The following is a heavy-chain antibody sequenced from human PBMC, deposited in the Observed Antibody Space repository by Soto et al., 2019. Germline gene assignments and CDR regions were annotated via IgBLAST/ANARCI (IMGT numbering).Heavy chain of an antibody. Sequence: ASVKVSCKTSGYTFSDYDINWVRQATGQGLEWIGWMNPNSGETGYAQKFQGRVTMTRSVSLTTAYLELSSLRSEDTAVYYCARVAVAARPRWYNWFDPWGQGTLVTVSS. CDR2: MNPNSGET. J-gene: IGHJ5*02. V-gene: IGHV1-8*02. CDR3: ARVAVAARPRWYNWFDP. CDR1: GYTFSDYD. D-gene: IGHD2-15*01.